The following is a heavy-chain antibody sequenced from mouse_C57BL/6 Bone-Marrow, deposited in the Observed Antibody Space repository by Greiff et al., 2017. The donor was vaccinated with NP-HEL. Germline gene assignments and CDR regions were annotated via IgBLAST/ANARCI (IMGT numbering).Heavy chain of an antibody. V-gene: IGHV3-6*01. Sequence: VQLQQSGPGLVKPSQSLSLTCSVTGYSITSGYYWNWIRQFPGNKLEWMGYISYDGSNNYNPSLKNRISITRDTSKNQFFLKLNSVTTEDTATYCCARRGAMITTRRAYYAMDYWGQGTSVTVSS. CDR1: GYSITSGYY. J-gene: IGHJ4*01. D-gene: IGHD2-4*01. CDR2: ISYDGSN. CDR3: ARRGAMITTRRAYYAMDY.